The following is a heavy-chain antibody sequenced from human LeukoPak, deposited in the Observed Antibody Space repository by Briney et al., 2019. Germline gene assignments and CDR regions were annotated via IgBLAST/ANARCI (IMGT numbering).Heavy chain of an antibody. CDR1: GGSISSYY. V-gene: IGHV4-59*08. CDR2: IYYSGST. J-gene: IGHJ4*02. Sequence: PSETLSLTCTVSGGSISSYYWSWIRQPPGKGLEWIGYIYYSGSTNYDPSLKSRVTISVDTSKNHFSLILSSVTATDTAVYYCAGHAPHENGNKRGFEYWGQGTLVTVSS. CDR3: AGHAPHENGNKRGFEY. D-gene: IGHD2/OR15-2a*01.